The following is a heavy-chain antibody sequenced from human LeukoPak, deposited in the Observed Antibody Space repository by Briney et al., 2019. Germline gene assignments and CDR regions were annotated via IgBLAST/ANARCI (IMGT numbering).Heavy chain of an antibody. CDR1: GYTFTVYY. J-gene: IGHJ4*02. D-gene: IGHD2/OR15-2a*01. CDR3: ARGAKYGY. CDR2: INPNSGGT. Sequence: SVTLSCTASGYTFTVYYMHWIRQAPGQGHEQMELINPNSGGTNYAQKFQGRVTMTRDTSISTAYMELSRLRSDDTAVYYGARGAKYGYWGQGDLVTVSS. V-gene: IGHV1-2*02.